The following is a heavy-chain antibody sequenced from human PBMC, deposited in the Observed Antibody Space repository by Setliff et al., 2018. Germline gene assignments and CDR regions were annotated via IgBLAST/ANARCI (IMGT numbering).Heavy chain of an antibody. CDR2: ISGYNGYT. Sequence: ASVKVSCKASGYTFNSYGTSWVRQAPGQGLEWMGWISGYNGYTVYAQKLQGRVTLTTDTSTGTAYMEVRSLRSDDTAQYYCVRDRAAIVVGPPTAAFDIWGQGTMVTVSS. CDR1: GYTFNSYG. CDR3: VRDRAAIVVGPPTAAFDI. V-gene: IGHV1-18*01. J-gene: IGHJ3*02. D-gene: IGHD2-2*01.